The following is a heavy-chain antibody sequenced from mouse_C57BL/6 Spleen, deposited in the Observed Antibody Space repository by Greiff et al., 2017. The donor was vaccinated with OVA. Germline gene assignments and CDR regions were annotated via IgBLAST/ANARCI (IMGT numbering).Heavy chain of an antibody. CDR1: GYSITSGYY. V-gene: IGHV3-6*01. J-gene: IGHJ3*01. Sequence: EVKLMESGPGLVKPSQSLSLTCSVTGYSITSGYYWNWIRQFPGNKLEWMGYISYDGSNNYNPSLKNRISITRDTSKNQFFLKLNSVTTEDTATYYCAKFYGNYVGWFAYWGQGTLVTVSA. D-gene: IGHD2-1*01. CDR2: ISYDGSN. CDR3: AKFYGNYVGWFAY.